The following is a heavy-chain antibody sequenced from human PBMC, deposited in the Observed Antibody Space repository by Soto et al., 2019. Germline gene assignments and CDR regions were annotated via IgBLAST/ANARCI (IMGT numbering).Heavy chain of an antibody. V-gene: IGHV4-30-2*01. Sequence: SETLSLTCAVSGGSISSGGYSWSWIRQPPGKGLEWIGYIYHSGRTYYTPSLKSRVTISVDRSKNQFSLKLSSVTAADTAVYYCARVIADMAGGYYYGMDVWGQGTTVTVSS. J-gene: IGHJ6*02. CDR1: GGSISSGGYS. CDR3: ARVIADMAGGYYYGMDV. D-gene: IGHD6-13*01. CDR2: IYHSGRT.